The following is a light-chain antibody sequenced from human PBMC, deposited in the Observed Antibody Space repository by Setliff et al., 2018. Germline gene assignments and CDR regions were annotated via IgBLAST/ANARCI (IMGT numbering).Light chain of an antibody. V-gene: IGLV2-14*03. J-gene: IGLJ1*01. Sequence: QSALTQPASVSVSPGQSISISCTGGGRDFDGDTFVSWYRQYPGKAPQLLIYDVASRPSGISNRFSGSKSDNTASLTISGLQAEDEADYYCSSYTSSSPYVFGTGTKVTVL. CDR3: SSYTSSSPYV. CDR2: DVA. CDR1: GRDFDGDTF.